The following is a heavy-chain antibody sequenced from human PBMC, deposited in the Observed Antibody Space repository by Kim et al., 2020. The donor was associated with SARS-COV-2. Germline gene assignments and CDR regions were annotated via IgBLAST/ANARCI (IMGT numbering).Heavy chain of an antibody. CDR1: GGSISSGGYY. V-gene: IGHV4-31*03. CDR3: ARSPIATYAFDI. D-gene: IGHD2-21*01. CDR2: IYYSGIT. J-gene: IGHJ3*02. Sequence: SETLSLTCTVSGGSISSGGYYWSWIRQHPGKGLEWIGYIYYSGITYYNPSLKSRLTISVDTSKNQFSLKLSSVTAADTAVYYCARSPIATYAFDIWGQGTMVTVSS.